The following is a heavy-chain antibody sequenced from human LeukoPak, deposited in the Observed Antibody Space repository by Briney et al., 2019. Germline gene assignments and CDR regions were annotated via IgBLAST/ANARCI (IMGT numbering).Heavy chain of an antibody. CDR2: ISPNSDDT. V-gene: IGHV1-2*02. CDR3: ARGGFDY. Sequence: ASVTISCKASGYTFTGYYIHWVRQAPGQGLEWMGWISPNSDDTNYAQNFRGRVNMTRDTSISTAYMELSRLRSDDTAIYYCARGGFDYWGQGTLVTVSS. J-gene: IGHJ4*02. CDR1: GYTFTGYY.